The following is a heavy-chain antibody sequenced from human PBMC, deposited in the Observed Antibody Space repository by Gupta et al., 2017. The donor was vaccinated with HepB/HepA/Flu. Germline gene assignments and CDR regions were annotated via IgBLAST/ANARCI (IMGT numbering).Heavy chain of an antibody. D-gene: IGHD2-8*01. CDR1: GFTLRDFV. Sequence: EVHLLESGGGLVQPGGSQRVSCAASGFTLRDFVMSWVRQGPGKGLEWVAAVSTTGQNTYFAVYVRGRFTISKDNSRNTLYLQMNSLRAEDTALYYCVCLISRSNGPDYWGPGTLVTVSS. J-gene: IGHJ4*02. CDR3: VCLISRSNGPDY. CDR2: VSTTGQNT. V-gene: IGHV3-23*01.